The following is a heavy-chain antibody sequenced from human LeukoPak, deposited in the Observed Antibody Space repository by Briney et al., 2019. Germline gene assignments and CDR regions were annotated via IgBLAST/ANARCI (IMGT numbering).Heavy chain of an antibody. V-gene: IGHV1-8*03. CDR1: GGTFSSYA. Sequence: ASVKVSCKASGGTFSSYAISWVRQATGQGLEWMGWMNPNSGNTGYAQKFQGRVTITRNTSISTAYMELSSLRSEDTAVYYCARAKRRGYSGYGDYWGQGTLVTVSS. J-gene: IGHJ4*02. CDR3: ARAKRRGYSGYGDY. D-gene: IGHD5-12*01. CDR2: MNPNSGNT.